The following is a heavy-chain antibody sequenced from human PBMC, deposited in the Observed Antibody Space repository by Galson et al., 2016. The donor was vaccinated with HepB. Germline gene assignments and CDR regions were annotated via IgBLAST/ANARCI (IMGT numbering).Heavy chain of an antibody. CDR2: ISNDGSNK. CDR3: ERFIASPWNDYYYYGMDV. CDR1: GFIFRSYA. Sequence: SLRLSCADSGFIFRSYAMNWVRQAPGKGLEWLAVISNDGSNKYFADSVKGRFTISRDNSKNTLYLQMNSLRAEDTAVYYCERFIASPWNDYYYYGMDVWGKGTTVTVSS. D-gene: IGHD1-1*01. V-gene: IGHV3-30-3*01. J-gene: IGHJ6*04.